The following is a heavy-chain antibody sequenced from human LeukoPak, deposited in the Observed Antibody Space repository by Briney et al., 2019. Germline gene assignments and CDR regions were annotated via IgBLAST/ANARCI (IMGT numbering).Heavy chain of an antibody. CDR1: GGSFSGYY. CDR3: ARDRIAAAPWFDP. D-gene: IGHD6-13*01. V-gene: IGHV4-59*01. CDR2: IYYSGST. Sequence: SETLSLTCAVYGGSFSGYYWSWIRQPPGKGLEWIGYIYYSGSTNYNPSLKSRVTISVDTSKNQFSLKLSSVTAADTAVYYCARDRIAAAPWFDPWGQGTLVTVSS. J-gene: IGHJ5*02.